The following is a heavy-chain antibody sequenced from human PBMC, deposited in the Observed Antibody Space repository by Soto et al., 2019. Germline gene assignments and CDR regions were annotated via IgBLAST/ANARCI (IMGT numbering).Heavy chain of an antibody. Sequence: SETLSLTCTVSAGSISTSNYYWGWIRQPPGQKLEWIGSTYYGGATYYNPSLPSRFTVSVDTSKNQFSLKVTSVTAADTDVYYCAAIIEARPDFWGQGTLVTVS. CDR2: TYYGGAT. V-gene: IGHV4-39*01. CDR3: AAIIEARPDF. J-gene: IGHJ4*02. CDR1: AGSISTSNYY. D-gene: IGHD3-10*01.